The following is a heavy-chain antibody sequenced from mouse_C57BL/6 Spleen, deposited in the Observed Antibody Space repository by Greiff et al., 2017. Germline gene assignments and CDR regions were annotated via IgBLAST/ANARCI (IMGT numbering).Heavy chain of an antibody. J-gene: IGHJ3*01. D-gene: IGHD3-2*02. CDR1: GYTFTSYW. Sequence: VQLQQPGAELVKPGASVKLSCKASGYTFTSYWMHWVKQRPGQGLEWIGMIHPNSGSTNYNEKFKSKATLTVDKSSSTAYMQLSSLTSEDSAVYYGAQTAQAPAWFAYWGQGTLVTVSA. CDR2: IHPNSGST. V-gene: IGHV1-64*01. CDR3: AQTAQAPAWFAY.